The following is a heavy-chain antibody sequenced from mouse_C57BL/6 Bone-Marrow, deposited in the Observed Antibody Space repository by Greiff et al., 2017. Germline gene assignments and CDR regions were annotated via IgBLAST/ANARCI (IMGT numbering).Heavy chain of an antibody. D-gene: IGHD4-1*02. CDR3: ARSGVQLGPWFAY. V-gene: IGHV7-3*01. CDR2: IRNKANGYTT. CDR1: GFTFTDYY. J-gene: IGHJ3*01. Sequence: EVQLVESGAGLVQPGGSLSLSCAASGFTFTDYYMSWVRQPPGKALEWLGFIRNKANGYTTEYSVSVKVRFTISRDNSQSILYLQINTLRAEDSATYYCARSGVQLGPWFAYWGQGTLVTVSA.